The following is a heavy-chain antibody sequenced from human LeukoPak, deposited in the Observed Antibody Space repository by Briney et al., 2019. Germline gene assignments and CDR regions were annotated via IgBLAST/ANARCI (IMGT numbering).Heavy chain of an antibody. J-gene: IGHJ3*02. CDR3: ARIRDGYNDAYDI. CDR1: GYTFTSYG. V-gene: IGHV1-46*01. Sequence: ASVKVSCKASGYTFTSYGICWVRQAPGQGLEWMGLINPGGDNTDYAQNFQGRVTMTRDTSTSTVYMGLSSLRSEDTAVYYCARIRDGYNDAYDIWGLGTMVTVSS. CDR2: INPGGDNT. D-gene: IGHD5-24*01.